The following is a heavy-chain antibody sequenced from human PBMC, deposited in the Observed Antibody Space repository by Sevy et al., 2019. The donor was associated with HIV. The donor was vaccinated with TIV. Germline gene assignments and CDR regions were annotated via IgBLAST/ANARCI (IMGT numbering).Heavy chain of an antibody. V-gene: IGHV1-69*13. D-gene: IGHD7-27*01. CDR1: GGTFSSYG. Sequence: ASVKVSCKASGGTFSSYGISWVRQAPGQGLEWMGGIIPILGTVNYAQKFQGRVTITADESASTAYMELSSLRSEDTALYYCAREGGVATTGDHDAFDIWGHGTLVTVSS. CDR3: AREGGVATTGDHDAFDI. CDR2: IIPILGTV. J-gene: IGHJ3*02.